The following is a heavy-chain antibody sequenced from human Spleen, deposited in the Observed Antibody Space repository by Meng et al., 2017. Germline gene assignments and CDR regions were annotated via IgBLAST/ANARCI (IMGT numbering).Heavy chain of an antibody. V-gene: IGHV4-31*03. CDR3: ARDQWDYEGTSRDAFDV. CDR2: IYYSGST. CDR1: GASITSGAYY. D-gene: IGHD1-26*01. J-gene: IGHJ3*01. Sequence: QVQLQESGPGLVKPAQTLSLSCTVSGASITSGAYYWSWIRQHPGKGLEWIGYIYYSGSTYYNPSLKSRVTISLDRSKNQFSLKLSSVTAADTAVYFCARDQWDYEGTSRDAFDVWGQGTMVTVSS.